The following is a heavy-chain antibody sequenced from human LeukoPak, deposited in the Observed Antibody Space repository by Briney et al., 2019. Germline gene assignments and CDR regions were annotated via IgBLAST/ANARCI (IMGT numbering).Heavy chain of an antibody. CDR1: GASTRTYY. J-gene: IGHJ3*01. V-gene: IGHV4-59*08. D-gene: IGHD2-15*01. CDR2: IYDSGSA. CDR3: ARRLGVADAFDV. Sequence: SETLSLTCTVSGASTRTYYWTWIRQPPGKGLEWIGYIYDSGSANYNPSLKSRVTISIDTSKNQFSLKLSSVTAADTAMYYCARRLGVADAFDVWGQGTRVTVSS.